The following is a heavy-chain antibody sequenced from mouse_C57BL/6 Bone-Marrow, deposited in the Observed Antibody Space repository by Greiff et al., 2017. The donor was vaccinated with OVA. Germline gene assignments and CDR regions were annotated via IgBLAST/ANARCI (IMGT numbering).Heavy chain of an antibody. CDR2: INPSSGYT. CDR3: ARLRRGYYFDY. CDR1: GYTFTSYT. D-gene: IGHD2-12*01. J-gene: IGHJ2*01. V-gene: IGHV1-4*01. Sequence: QVQLQQSGAELARPGASVKMSCKASGYTFTSYTMHWVKQRPGQGLEWIGYINPSSGYTKYNQKFKDKATLTAAKSSSTAYMQLSSLTSEDSAVYYCARLRRGYYFDYWGQGTTLTVSS.